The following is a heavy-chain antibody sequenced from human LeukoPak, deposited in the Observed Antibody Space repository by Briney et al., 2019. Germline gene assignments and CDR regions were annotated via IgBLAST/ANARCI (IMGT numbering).Heavy chain of an antibody. CDR2: INPNSGGT. CDR1: GYTFTDYY. CDR3: ARVLVGATKDYYGMDV. Sequence: ASVKVSCKASGYTFTDYYMHWVRQAPGQGLEWMGWINPNSGGTNYAQKFQGWVTMTRDTSISTAYMELSRLRSDDTAVYYCARVLVGATKDYYGMDVWGQGTTVTVSS. J-gene: IGHJ6*02. D-gene: IGHD1-26*01. V-gene: IGHV1-2*04.